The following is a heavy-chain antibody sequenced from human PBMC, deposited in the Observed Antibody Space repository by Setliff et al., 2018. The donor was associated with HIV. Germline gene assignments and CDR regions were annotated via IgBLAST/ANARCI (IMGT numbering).Heavy chain of an antibody. CDR3: AREHCSGGSCNGFDT. J-gene: IGHJ3*02. V-gene: IGHV4-4*09. CDR2: IFSSGST. D-gene: IGHD2-15*01. CDR1: GGSISSYC. Sequence: SETLSLTCTVSGGSISSYCWNWIRQSPGRGLEWIGFIFSSGSTKYNPSLQSRVTISLDTSRNQFSLKLGSVTAADTAMYYCAREHCSGGSCNGFDTWGQGTMVTV.